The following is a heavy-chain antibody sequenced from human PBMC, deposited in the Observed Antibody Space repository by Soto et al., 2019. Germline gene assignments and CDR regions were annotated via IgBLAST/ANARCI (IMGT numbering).Heavy chain of an antibody. D-gene: IGHD2-2*01. V-gene: IGHV4-30-4*01. CDR2: IYYSRST. Sequence: SHTRCVADGSSGGGYCYRTRNNLPPRTGLEWIGYIYYSRSTYYNPSLKTRVTISVDTSKNQFSLKLRPVTAADTAVYYCDRDRYCRSTCCSYGMYFWGQGTSVTVSS. CDR3: DRDRYCRSTCCSYGMYF. CDR1: DGSSGGGYCY. J-gene: IGHJ6*02.